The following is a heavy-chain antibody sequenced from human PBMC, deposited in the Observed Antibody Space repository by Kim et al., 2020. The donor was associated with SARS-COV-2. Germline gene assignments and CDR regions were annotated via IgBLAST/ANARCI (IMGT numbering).Heavy chain of an antibody. CDR1: GGSISSGGYY. Sequence: SETLSLTCTVSGGSISSGGYYWSWIRQNPGKGLEWIGYIYYSGSTYYNPSLKSRVTISVDTSKNQFSLKLSSVTAADTAVYYCARARRGVVVVIRGFDYWGQGTLVTVSS. CDR3: ARARRGVVVVIRGFDY. CDR2: IYYSGST. V-gene: IGHV4-31*03. D-gene: IGHD3-22*01. J-gene: IGHJ4*02.